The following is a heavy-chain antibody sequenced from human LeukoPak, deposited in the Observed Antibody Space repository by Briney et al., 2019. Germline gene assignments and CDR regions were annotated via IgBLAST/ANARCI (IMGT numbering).Heavy chain of an antibody. V-gene: IGHV3-33*01. CDR1: AFSFGSYG. CDR2: IWYDGSNR. D-gene: IGHD3-10*01. Sequence: GTSLRLPCAASAFSFGSYGMHWVRQAPGKGLEWVALIWYDGSNRYYGDSVKGRFTISRDNSKNTLYLQMNSLRAEDTAVYYCARDLIYGSGSGNDYWGQGTLVTVSS. CDR3: ARDLIYGSGSGNDY. J-gene: IGHJ4*02.